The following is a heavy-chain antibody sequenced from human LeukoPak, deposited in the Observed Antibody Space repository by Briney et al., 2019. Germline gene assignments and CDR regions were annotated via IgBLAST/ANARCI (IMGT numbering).Heavy chain of an antibody. V-gene: IGHV3-21*01. D-gene: IGHD3-22*01. CDR2: ISSSSSYI. CDR3: ARENAYDDSSGFDY. J-gene: IGHJ4*02. Sequence: PWGSLRLSCAASGFTFSSYSMNWVRQAPGKGLEWVSSISSSSSYIYYADSVKGRFTISRDNAKNSLYLQMNSLRAEDTAVYYCARENAYDDSSGFDYWGQGTLVTVSS. CDR1: GFTFSSYS.